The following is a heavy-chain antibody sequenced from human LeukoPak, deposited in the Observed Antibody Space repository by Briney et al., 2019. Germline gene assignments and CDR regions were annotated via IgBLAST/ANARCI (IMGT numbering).Heavy chain of an antibody. CDR1: GCTLTELS. D-gene: IGHD1-26*01. J-gene: IGHJ1*01. CDR2: FDPEDGET. Sequence: ASVKVSCKVSGCTLTELSMHWVRQAPGKGLEWMGGFDPEDGETIYAQKFQGRVTMTEDTSTDTAYMELSSLRSEDTAVYYCATEAVGATIAEYFQHWGQGTLVTVSS. CDR3: ATEAVGATIAEYFQH. V-gene: IGHV1-24*01.